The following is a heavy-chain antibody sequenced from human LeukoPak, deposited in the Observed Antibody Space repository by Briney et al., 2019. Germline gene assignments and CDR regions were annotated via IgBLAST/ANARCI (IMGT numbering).Heavy chain of an antibody. CDR2: ISSSSSYI. D-gene: IGHD3-3*01. Sequence: GGSLRLSCAASGFTFSSYSMNWVRQAPGKGLEWVSSISSSSSYIYYADSVKGRFTISRDNAKNSLYLQMNSLRAEDTAVYYCASWAGNTQSDSWSGPFDYWGQGSLVTVSS. CDR1: GFTFSSYS. V-gene: IGHV3-21*01. J-gene: IGHJ4*02. CDR3: ASWAGNTQSDSWSGPFDY.